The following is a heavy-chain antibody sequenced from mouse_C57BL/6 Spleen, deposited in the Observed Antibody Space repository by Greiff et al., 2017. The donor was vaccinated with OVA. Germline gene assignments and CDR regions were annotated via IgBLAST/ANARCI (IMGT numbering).Heavy chain of an antibody. Sequence: QVQLQQSGPGLVQPSQSLSITCTVSGFSLTSYGVHWVRQSPGKGLEWLGVIWSGGCTDYNAAFISRLSISKENSKSQVFCKMDSLQADDTAIYYCARPYDYDYAMDYWGQGTSVTVSS. CDR1: GFSLTSYG. CDR2: IWSGGCT. CDR3: ARPYDYDYAMDY. J-gene: IGHJ4*01. D-gene: IGHD2-4*01. V-gene: IGHV2-2*01.